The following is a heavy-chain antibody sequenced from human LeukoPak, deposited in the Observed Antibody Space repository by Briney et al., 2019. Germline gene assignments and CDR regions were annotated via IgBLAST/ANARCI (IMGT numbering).Heavy chain of an antibody. J-gene: IGHJ6*02. V-gene: IGHV3-48*02. D-gene: IGHD3-10*01. Sequence: GGSLRLSSAASGFTFTSYMINWVRQAPGKGLEWVSYISSSSTIYYADSVKGRFTISRDNAKNSLYLQMNSLRDEDTAVYYCARDRSICFGELLTYYSYGMDDWGQGTTVTVSS. CDR1: GFTFTSYM. CDR3: ARDRSICFGELLTYYSYGMDD. CDR2: ISSSSTI.